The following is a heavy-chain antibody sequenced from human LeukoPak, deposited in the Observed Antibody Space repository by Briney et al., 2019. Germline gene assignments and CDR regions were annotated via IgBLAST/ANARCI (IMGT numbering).Heavy chain of an antibody. D-gene: IGHD2-2*01. J-gene: IGHJ5*02. CDR3: ARTELYCSSTSCYNTEGRFDP. CDR2: IYTSGST. CDR1: GGSISSGSYY. V-gene: IGHV4-61*02. Sequence: SQTLSLTCTVSGGSISSGSYYWSWIRQPAGKGLEWIGRIYTSGSTNYNPSLKSRVTISVDTSKNQFSLKLSSVTAADTAVYYCARTELYCSSTSCYNTEGRFDPWGQGTLVTVSS.